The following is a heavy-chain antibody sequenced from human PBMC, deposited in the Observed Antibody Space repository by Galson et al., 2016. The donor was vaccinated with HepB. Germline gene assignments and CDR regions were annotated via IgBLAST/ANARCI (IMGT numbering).Heavy chain of an antibody. CDR2: FDPDAGET. Sequence: SVKVSCKVSGYTLTELSMHWVRQAPGKGLEWMGGFDPDAGETIYAQKFQGRVTMTEDTSTDKAYMELTSLRSEDTAGYYWATGLMAGTTFDYWGQGTLVTVSS. J-gene: IGHJ4*01. V-gene: IGHV1-24*01. CDR3: ATGLMAGTTFDY. CDR1: GYTLTELS. D-gene: IGHD6-19*01.